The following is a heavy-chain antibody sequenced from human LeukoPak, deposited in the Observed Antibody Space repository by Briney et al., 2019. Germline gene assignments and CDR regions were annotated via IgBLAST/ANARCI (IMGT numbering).Heavy chain of an antibody. CDR1: GFTFSSYG. V-gene: IGHV3-30*03. CDR2: ISYDGSNK. Sequence: GGSLRLSCAASGFTFSSYGMHWVRQAPGKGLEWVAVISYDGSNKYYADSVKGRFTISRDNAKNSLYLQMNSLRAEDTAVYYCARDQSPPVLFHHYYYMDVWGKGTTVTISS. D-gene: IGHD3-16*01. J-gene: IGHJ6*03. CDR3: ARDQSPPVLFHHYYYMDV.